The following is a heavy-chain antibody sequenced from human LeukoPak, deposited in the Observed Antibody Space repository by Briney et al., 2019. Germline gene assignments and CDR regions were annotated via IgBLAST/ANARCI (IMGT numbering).Heavy chain of an antibody. V-gene: IGHV4-39*01. Sequence: SETLSLTCTVSGGSISSSSAYWGWIRQPPGKGLEWIGGIYYSKNTYYNPSLKSRVTISADTSKNQFSLTLGSVSATDTAVYYCASPRGFSYGYFDYWGQGTLVTVSS. D-gene: IGHD5-18*01. CDR1: GGSISSSSAY. CDR3: ASPRGFSYGYFDY. J-gene: IGHJ4*02. CDR2: IYYSKNT.